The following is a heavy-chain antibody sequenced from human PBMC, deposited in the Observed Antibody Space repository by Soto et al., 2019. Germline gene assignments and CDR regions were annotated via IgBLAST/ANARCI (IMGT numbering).Heavy chain of an antibody. J-gene: IGHJ5*02. V-gene: IGHV4-34*01. CDR2: INHSGST. CDR3: ARGHRYCSSTSCYNRRWGPTYNWFDP. D-gene: IGHD2-2*02. Sequence: SETLSLTCAVYGGSFSGYYRSWIRQPPGKGLEWIGEINHSGSTNYNPSLKSRVTISVDTSKNQFSLKLSSVTAADTAVYYCARGHRYCSSTSCYNRRWGPTYNWFDPWGQGTLVTVSS. CDR1: GGSFSGYY.